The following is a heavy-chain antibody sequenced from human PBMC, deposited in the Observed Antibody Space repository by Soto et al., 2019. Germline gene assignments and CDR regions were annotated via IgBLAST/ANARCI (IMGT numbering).Heavy chain of an antibody. V-gene: IGHV4-31*03. J-gene: IGHJ5*02. CDR1: NGSISSSGYY. Sequence: QVQLQESGPGLAKPSQTLSLTCNVSNGSISSSGYYWSWIRQHPGQGLEWIGYIYYSGSTYYNPSLESGVTLSGAPSKTLFSVGLGFVPAADTAFFYGGGGSSNSGSAPGGQGPLVPFSP. D-gene: IGHD6-6*01. CDR3: GGGSSNSGSAP. CDR2: IYYSGST.